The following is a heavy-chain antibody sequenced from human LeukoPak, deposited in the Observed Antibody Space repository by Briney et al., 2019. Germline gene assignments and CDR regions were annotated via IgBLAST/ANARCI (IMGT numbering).Heavy chain of an antibody. CDR2: IKSKTDGGTT. CDR1: GFTFSNAW. V-gene: IGHV3-15*01. D-gene: IGHD2-2*01. Sequence: GGSLRLSCAASGFTFSNAWMSWVRQAPGKGLEWVGRIKSKTDGGTTDYAAPVKGRFTISRDDSKNTLYLQMNSLKTEDTAVYYCTTDEWDIVVVPAAADYWGQGTLVTVSS. CDR3: TTDEWDIVVVPAAADY. J-gene: IGHJ4*02.